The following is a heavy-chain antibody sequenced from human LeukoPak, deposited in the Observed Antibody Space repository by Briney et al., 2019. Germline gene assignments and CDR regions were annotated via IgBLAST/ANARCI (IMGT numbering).Heavy chain of an antibody. CDR3: ARAHLHCSSTSCSPVGAAFDI. J-gene: IGHJ3*02. CDR2: ISAYNGNT. Sequence: ASVKVSCKASGYTFTSYGISWVRQAPGQGLEWMGWISAYNGNTNYAQKFQGRVTMTRNTSISTAYMELSSLRSEDTAVYYCARAHLHCSSTSCSPVGAAFDIWGQGTMVTVSS. V-gene: IGHV1-18*01. D-gene: IGHD2-2*01. CDR1: GYTFTSYG.